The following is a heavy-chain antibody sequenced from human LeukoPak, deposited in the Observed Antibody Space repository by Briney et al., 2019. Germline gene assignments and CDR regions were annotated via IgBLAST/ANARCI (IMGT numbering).Heavy chain of an antibody. V-gene: IGHV3-21*01. CDR2: ISSSSSYI. J-gene: IGHJ4*02. CDR3: ARDGTYYYDSSGCYSFDY. CDR1: GFTFSSYS. Sequence: GGSLRLSCAASGFTFSSYSMNWVRQAPGKGLEWVSSISSSSSYIYYADSVKGRFTISRDNAKNSLYLQMNSLRAEDTAVYYCARDGTYYYDSSGCYSFDYWGQGTLVTVSS. D-gene: IGHD3-22*01.